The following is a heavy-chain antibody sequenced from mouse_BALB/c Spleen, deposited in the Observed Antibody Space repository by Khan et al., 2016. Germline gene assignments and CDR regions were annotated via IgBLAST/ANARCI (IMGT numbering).Heavy chain of an antibody. Sequence: QIQLVQSGPELKKPGETVKISCKASGYTFTNYGMNWVKQAPGKDLKWMGWINTYTGEPTYADDFKGRFAFSLETSASTAYLQINNLRNEDTATXCCARYRYYYGSSKYFDVWGAGTTVTVSS. V-gene: IGHV9-3-1*01. CDR1: GYTFTNYG. CDR3: ARYRYYYGSSKYFDV. CDR2: INTYTGEP. D-gene: IGHD1-1*01. J-gene: IGHJ1*01.